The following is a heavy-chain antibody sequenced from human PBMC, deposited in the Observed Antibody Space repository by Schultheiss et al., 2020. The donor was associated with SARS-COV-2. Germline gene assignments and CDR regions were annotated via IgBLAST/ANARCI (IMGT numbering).Heavy chain of an antibody. CDR2: ISSSGSTI. CDR3: ARDTPPRGGWYEKANAEYFQH. CDR1: GFTFSSYA. D-gene: IGHD6-19*01. J-gene: IGHJ1*01. V-gene: IGHV3-48*03. Sequence: GGSLRLSCAASGFTFSSYAMSWVRQAPGKGLEWVSYISSSGSTIYYADSVKGRFTISRDNAKNSLYLQMNSLRAEDTAVYYCARDTPPRGGWYEKANAEYFQHWGQGTLVTVSS.